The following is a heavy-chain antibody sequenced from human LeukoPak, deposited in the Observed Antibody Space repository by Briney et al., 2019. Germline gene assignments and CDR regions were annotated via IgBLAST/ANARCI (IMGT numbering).Heavy chain of an antibody. J-gene: IGHJ5*02. D-gene: IGHD4-11*01. Sequence: PSETLSLTRTVSRVSTSSYYCSSIWPPPRKGLEWIGYIYYSGSTHYNPSLKSRVTISVDTPKNQFTLKLSSVTAADTAGYYCARSTTVTTWGVWFDPWGQGTLVTVSS. CDR2: IYYSGST. CDR1: RVSTSSYY. CDR3: ARSTTVTTWGVWFDP. V-gene: IGHV4-59*08.